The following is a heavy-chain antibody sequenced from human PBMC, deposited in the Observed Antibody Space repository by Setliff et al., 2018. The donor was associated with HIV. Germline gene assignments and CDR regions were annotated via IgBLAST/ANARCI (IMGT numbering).Heavy chain of an antibody. D-gene: IGHD5-12*01. V-gene: IGHV4-59*01. CDR3: ARGDGYRGNDAYYDSGMDV. CDR1: GPPISSYY. J-gene: IGHJ6*02. CDR2: IYNSGYT. Sequence: KPSETLSLTCSGESQGPPISSYYWNWIRRPPGKGLEWIGYIYNSGYTNYKPSLKSRVTISLDTSKNQFSLNLRSVTAADTAVYYCARGDGYRGNDAYYDSGMDVWGQGITVTVSS.